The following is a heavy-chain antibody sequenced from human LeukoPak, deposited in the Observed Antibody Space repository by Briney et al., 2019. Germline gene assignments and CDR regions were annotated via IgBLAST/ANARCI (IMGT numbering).Heavy chain of an antibody. J-gene: IGHJ5*02. D-gene: IGHD2-2*02. CDR2: INHSGST. CDR3: ARRSDIVVVPAAIRFRAGNWFDP. V-gene: IGHV4-34*01. CDR1: GGSFSGYY. Sequence: SETLSLTCAVYGGSFSGYYWSWVRQPPGKGLEWIGEINHSGSTNYNPSLKSRVTISVDTSKKQFSLKLSSVTAADTAVYYCARRSDIVVVPAAIRFRAGNWFDPCGQGTLVTVSS.